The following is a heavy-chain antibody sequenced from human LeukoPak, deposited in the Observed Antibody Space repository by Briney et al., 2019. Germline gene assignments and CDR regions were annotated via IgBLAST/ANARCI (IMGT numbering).Heavy chain of an antibody. D-gene: IGHD3-10*01. CDR1: GFIFSDYG. J-gene: IGHJ4*02. CDR3: AKHYYGSGSQKYYFDY. V-gene: IGHV3-30*02. Sequence: GGSLRLSCAASGFIFSDYGMHCVRQAPGKGLEWVTMVRNDGGDKYYADSVRGRFTISRDNYKNQLYLQMNSMRPEDTAVYYCAKHYYGSGSQKYYFDYWGQGTLVTVSS. CDR2: VRNDGGDK.